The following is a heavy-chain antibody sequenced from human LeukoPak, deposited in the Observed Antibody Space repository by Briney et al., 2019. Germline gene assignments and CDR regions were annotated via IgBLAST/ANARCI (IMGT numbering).Heavy chain of an antibody. CDR2: IRYDGSNK. D-gene: IGHD1-26*01. CDR3: AKGRGWEASYYYYYMDV. Sequence: GGSLRLSCAASGFTFSSYGIHWVRQAPGKGLEWVAFIRYDGSNKYYTDSVKGRFTISRDNSKNTLYLQMNSLRAEDAAVYYCAKGRGWEASYYYYYMDVWGKGTTVTISS. J-gene: IGHJ6*03. V-gene: IGHV3-30*02. CDR1: GFTFSSYG.